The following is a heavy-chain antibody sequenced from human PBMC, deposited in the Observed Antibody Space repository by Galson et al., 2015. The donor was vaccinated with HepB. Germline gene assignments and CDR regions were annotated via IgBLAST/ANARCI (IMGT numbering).Heavy chain of an antibody. D-gene: IGHD3-22*01. J-gene: IGHJ5*02. V-gene: IGHV2-5*01. CDR2: IYWNDDK. CDR1: GFSVSDTGVG. Sequence: ALVKPTQTLTLACTVSGFSVSDTGVGVGWIRQPPGKVLEWLALIYWNDDKRYSSFLRSRLNITKDTSKNQVVLTMTNMDPVDTGTYYCAHGYSSGYDPWGQGILVTVSS. CDR3: AHGYSSGYDP.